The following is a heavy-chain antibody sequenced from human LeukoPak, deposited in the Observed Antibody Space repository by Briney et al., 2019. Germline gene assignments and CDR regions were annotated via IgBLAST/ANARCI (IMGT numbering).Heavy chain of an antibody. Sequence: GGSLRLSCAASGFTFSSYGMHWVRQAPGKGLEWVAFIRYDGSNKYYADSVKGRFTISRDNSKNTLSLQMNSLRPEDTAVYSCAKLLFWSGYNDAFDIWGQGTMVIVSS. J-gene: IGHJ3*02. V-gene: IGHV3-30*02. CDR3: AKLLFWSGYNDAFDI. D-gene: IGHD3-3*01. CDR2: IRYDGSNK. CDR1: GFTFSSYG.